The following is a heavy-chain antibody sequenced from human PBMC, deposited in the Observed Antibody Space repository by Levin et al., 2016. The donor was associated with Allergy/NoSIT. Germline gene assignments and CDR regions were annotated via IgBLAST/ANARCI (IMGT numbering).Heavy chain of an antibody. CDR1: GYSFTSYW. CDR2: IYPGDSDT. Sequence: GESLKISCKGSGYSFTSYWIGWVRQMPGKGLEWMGIIYPGDSDTRYSPSFQGQVTISADKSISTAYLQWSSLKASDTAMYYCARWTMVRGAGVPFDYWGQGTLVTVSS. CDR3: ARWTMVRGAGVPFDY. D-gene: IGHD3-10*01. V-gene: IGHV5-51*01. J-gene: IGHJ4*02.